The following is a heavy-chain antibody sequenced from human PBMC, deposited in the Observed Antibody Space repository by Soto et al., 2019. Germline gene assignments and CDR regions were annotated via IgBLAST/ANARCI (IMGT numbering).Heavy chain of an antibody. CDR2: IIPILGIA. CDR3: ASRGPYSGSYPFDY. D-gene: IGHD1-26*01. Sequence: QVQLVQSGAEVKKPGSSVKVSCKASGGTFSSYTISWVRQAPGQGLEWMGRIIPILGIANYAQKFQGRVTITADKSTSTAYMERSSLRSEDTAVYYCASRGPYSGSYPFDYWGQGTLVTVSS. CDR1: GGTFSSYT. V-gene: IGHV1-69*02. J-gene: IGHJ4*02.